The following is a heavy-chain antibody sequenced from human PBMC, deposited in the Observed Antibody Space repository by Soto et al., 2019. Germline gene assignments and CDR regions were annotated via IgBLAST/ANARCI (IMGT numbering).Heavy chain of an antibody. CDR1: GLTFTTYW. V-gene: IGHV3-7*01. CDR2: IKQDGSEK. Sequence: GGPLRLSCLPSGLTFTTYWMTRVRQAPGKGLEWVANIKQDGSEKYYVDSVKGRFTISRDDAENSLYLQMNNLRAEDTAVYYCTRNRATFDTWGQGIPVTVSS. CDR3: TRNRATFDT. J-gene: IGHJ5*02. D-gene: IGHD1-26*01.